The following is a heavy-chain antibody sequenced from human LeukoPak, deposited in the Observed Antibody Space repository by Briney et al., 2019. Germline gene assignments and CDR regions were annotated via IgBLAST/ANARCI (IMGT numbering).Heavy chain of an antibody. J-gene: IGHJ3*01. D-gene: IGHD1-14*01. CDR1: GFTLTNNW. V-gene: IGHV3-74*01. CDR2: VNTYGTNT. CDR3: AREFSSEDAFDL. Sequence: SGGSLRLSCTASGFTLTNNWMHWVRQVPGKGLEWVSRVNTYGTNTNYADSVRGRFTISRDNAKNTLYLQMDSLRAEDSAIYYCAREFSSEDAFDLWGQGTRVTVSS.